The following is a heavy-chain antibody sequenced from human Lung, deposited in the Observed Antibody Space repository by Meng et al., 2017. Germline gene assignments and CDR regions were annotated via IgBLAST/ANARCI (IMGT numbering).Heavy chain of an antibody. CDR3: ASHVTMAGQRGFDY. V-gene: IGHV4-4*02. J-gene: IGHJ4*02. D-gene: IGHD6-19*01. CDR1: LGSITSSNW. CDR2: ISQSGRT. Sequence: QVQLQESGLGLVKPTGTLSLTCSVSLGSITSSNWWSWVRQLPGKGLEWIGEISQSGRTNYDPSLRGRVTISVESNTQFSLKLSSVTAADTAVYYCASHVTMAGQRGFDYWGQGTLVTVSS.